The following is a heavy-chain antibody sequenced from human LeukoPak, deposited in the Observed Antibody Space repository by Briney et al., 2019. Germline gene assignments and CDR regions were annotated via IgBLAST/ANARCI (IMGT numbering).Heavy chain of an antibody. CDR3: ARAYSSGWQFDY. Sequence: GGSLRLSCAASGFTFDDYAMHWVRRAPGKGLEWVSGISWNSGSTGYADSVKGRFTISRDNAKNSLYLQMNSLRAEDTAVYYCARAYSSGWQFDYWGQGTLVTVSS. CDR2: ISWNSGST. D-gene: IGHD6-19*01. V-gene: IGHV3-9*01. CDR1: GFTFDDYA. J-gene: IGHJ4*02.